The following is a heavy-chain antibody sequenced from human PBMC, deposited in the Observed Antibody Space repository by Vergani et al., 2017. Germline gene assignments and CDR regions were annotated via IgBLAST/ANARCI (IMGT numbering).Heavy chain of an antibody. D-gene: IGHD3-22*01. J-gene: IGHJ4*02. CDR2: IYPADSDT. CDR1: GYSFTSYW. CDR3: ARLYGRDSSGSKYFDY. Sequence: EVQLVQSGAEVKKPGESLKISCKASGYSFTSYWIGWVRQMPGKGLEWMGIIYPADSDTRYSPSFQGQVTISVDKSISTAYLQRSSLRASDSAMYYCARLYGRDSSGSKYFDYWGQGTLVTVSS. V-gene: IGHV5-51*01.